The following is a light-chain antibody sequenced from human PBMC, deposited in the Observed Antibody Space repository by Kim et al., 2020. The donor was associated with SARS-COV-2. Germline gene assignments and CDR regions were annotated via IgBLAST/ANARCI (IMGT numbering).Light chain of an antibody. CDR2: GAS. CDR3: QHYNNWPPWT. V-gene: IGKV3-15*01. J-gene: IGKJ1*01. CDR1: QTVSRN. Sequence: EIVMTQSPATLSVSPGERATLSCGASQTVSRNLAWYQQKPGQAPRLLIYGASTRATGIPARFSGSGSETEFTLTISSLQSEDFAVYYCQHYNNWPPWTFGQGTKVDIK.